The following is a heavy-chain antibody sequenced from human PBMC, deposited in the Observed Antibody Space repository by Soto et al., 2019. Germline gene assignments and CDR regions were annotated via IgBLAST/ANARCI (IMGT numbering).Heavy chain of an antibody. J-gene: IGHJ6*02. CDR1: GGSVRSGNHF. CDR3: ARGGEPLGYYGLDV. Sequence: PSETLSLTCSVSGGSVRSGNHFWNWIRQPPGRRLEWLGYMYYTGVTNYNPSLKSRVSMSVDTSKDQFSLNLTSLTAADTAVYYCARGGEPLGYYGLDVWGQGTTVTVSS. CDR2: MYYTGVT. V-gene: IGHV4-61*01.